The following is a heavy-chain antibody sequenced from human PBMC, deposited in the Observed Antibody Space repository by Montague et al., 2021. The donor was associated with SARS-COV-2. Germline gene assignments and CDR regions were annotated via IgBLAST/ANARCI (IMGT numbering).Heavy chain of an antibody. D-gene: IGHD3-10*01. CDR3: AKAITYYHRYGYAFHI. CDR2: ISFSGDST. Sequence: SLRLSCAASGFTFSSYAMSWVRQALGKGLEWVSGISFSGDSTYYADSVKGRFTISRDNSKNTLYLQMNSLRAEDTAVYYCAKAITYYHRYGYAFHIWGRGTMVTVSS. CDR1: GFTFSSYA. J-gene: IGHJ3*02. V-gene: IGHV3-23*01.